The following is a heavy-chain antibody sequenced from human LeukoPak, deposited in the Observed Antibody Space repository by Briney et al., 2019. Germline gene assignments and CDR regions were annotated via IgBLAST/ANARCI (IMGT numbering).Heavy chain of an antibody. J-gene: IGHJ4*02. D-gene: IGHD3-16*01. CDR1: GGSFSGYY. CDR2: IYHSGST. Sequence: SETLSLTCAVYGGSFSGYYWSWVRQPPGKGLEWIGEIYHSGSTNYNPSLKSRVTISVDKSKNQFSLKLSSVTAADTAVYYCATQGPGLWGLRFDYWGQGTLVTVSS. CDR3: ATQGPGLWGLRFDY. V-gene: IGHV4-34*01.